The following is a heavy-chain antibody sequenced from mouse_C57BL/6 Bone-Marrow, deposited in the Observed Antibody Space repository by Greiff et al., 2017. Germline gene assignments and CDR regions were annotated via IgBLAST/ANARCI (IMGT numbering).Heavy chain of an antibody. CDR3: ERRGDCYYPYFDY. D-gene: IGHD2-3*01. CDR1: GYSFTDYN. V-gene: IGHV1-39*01. Sequence: VQLQQSGPELVKPGASVKISCKASGYSFTDYNMNWVKQSNGKSLEWIGVINPNYGTTSYNQKFKGKATLTVDQSSSTSYMPLNSLTAEDSAVFYCERRGDCYYPYFDYWGQGTTLTVSS. J-gene: IGHJ2*01. CDR2: INPNYGTT.